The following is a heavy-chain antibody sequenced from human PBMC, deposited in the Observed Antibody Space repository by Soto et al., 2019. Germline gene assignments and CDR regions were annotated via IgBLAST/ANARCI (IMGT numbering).Heavy chain of an antibody. CDR2: IIPILGIA. CDR1: GGTFSSYT. V-gene: IGHV1-69*02. J-gene: IGHJ6*02. Sequence: QVQLVQSGAEVKKPGSSVKVSCKASGGTFSSYTISWVRQAPGQGLEWMGRIIPILGIANYAQKFQGRVTIPADKSTSTAYMELSSLRSEDTAVYYCASEAVAGTLDYYYYGMDVWGQGTTVTVSS. CDR3: ASEAVAGTLDYYYYGMDV. D-gene: IGHD6-19*01.